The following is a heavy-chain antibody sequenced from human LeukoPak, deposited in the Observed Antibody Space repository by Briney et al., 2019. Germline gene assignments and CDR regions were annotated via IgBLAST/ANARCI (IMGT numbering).Heavy chain of an antibody. CDR2: IYYSGST. V-gene: IGHV4-59*01. D-gene: IGHD6-13*01. CDR3: AREEAAAGTSYFDY. J-gene: IGHJ4*02. CDR1: GGSINNYY. Sequence: SETLSLTCTVSGGSINNYYWSWIRQPPGKGLEWIGYIYYSGSTNSNPSLKSRVTISVDTSKNQFSLKLSSVTAADTAVYYCAREEAAAGTSYFDYWGQGTLVTVSS.